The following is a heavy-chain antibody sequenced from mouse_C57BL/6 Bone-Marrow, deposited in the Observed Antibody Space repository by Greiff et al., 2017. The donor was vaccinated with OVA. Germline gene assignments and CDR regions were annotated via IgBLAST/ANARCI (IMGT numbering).Heavy chain of an antibody. CDR1: GYSFTGYF. CDR3: ARRGWDAGDAMDY. J-gene: IGHJ4*01. Sequence: EVQLQQSGPELVKPGDSVKISCKASGYSFTGYFMNWVMQSHGKSLEWIGRINPYNGDTFYNQKFKGKATLTVDKSSSTAHMELRSLTSEDSAVYYCARRGWDAGDAMDYWGQGTSVTVSS. D-gene: IGHD4-1*01. V-gene: IGHV1-20*01. CDR2: INPYNGDT.